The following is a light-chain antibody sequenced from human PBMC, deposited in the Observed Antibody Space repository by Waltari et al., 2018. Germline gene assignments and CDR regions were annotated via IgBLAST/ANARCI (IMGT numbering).Light chain of an antibody. V-gene: IGKV3-20*01. J-gene: IGKJ2*01. CDR2: GAS. Sequence: EIVLTQSPGTLSLSPGERATLSCRASQSISSSYLAWLQQKPGQAPRLLIYGASSRATGIPDRFSGSGSGTDFTLTISRLEPEDFAVYYCQQYGSSPLYTFGQGTKLEIK. CDR1: QSISSSY. CDR3: QQYGSSPLYT.